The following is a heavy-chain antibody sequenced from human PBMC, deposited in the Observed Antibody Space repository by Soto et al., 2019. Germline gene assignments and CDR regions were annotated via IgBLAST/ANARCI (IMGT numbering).Heavy chain of an antibody. V-gene: IGHV4-59*08. J-gene: IGHJ3*02. CDR2: IYYSGST. CDR3: ARLGSGYDGDAFDI. D-gene: IGHD5-12*01. Sequence: PSETLSLTCTVSGGSISSYYWSWIRQPPGKGLEWIGYIYYSGSTNYNPSLKSRVTISVDTSKNQFSLKLSSVTAADTAVYYCARLGSGYDGDAFDIWGQGTMVTVS. CDR1: GGSISSYY.